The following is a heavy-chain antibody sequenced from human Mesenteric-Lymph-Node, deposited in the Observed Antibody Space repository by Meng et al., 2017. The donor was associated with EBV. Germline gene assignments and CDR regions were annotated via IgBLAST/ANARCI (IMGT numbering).Heavy chain of an antibody. Sequence: QLQLQESGPGLVKPSETLSLTCTVSGGAISSSSFYWGWIRQPPGKGLEWIGEIYHSGSTNYNPSLKSRVTISVDKSKNQFSLKLSSVTAADTAVYYCARASYSSGIDYWGQGTLVTVSS. V-gene: IGHV4-39*07. CDR1: GGAISSSSFY. CDR3: ARASYSSGIDY. J-gene: IGHJ4*02. CDR2: IYHSGST. D-gene: IGHD3-16*02.